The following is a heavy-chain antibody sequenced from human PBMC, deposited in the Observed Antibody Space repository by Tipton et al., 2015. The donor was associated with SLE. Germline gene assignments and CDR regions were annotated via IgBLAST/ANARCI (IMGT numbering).Heavy chain of an antibody. CDR3: AKVNEAFDI. CDR2: ISGSGGST. J-gene: IGHJ3*02. V-gene: IGHV3-23*01. Sequence: LSLTCAASGFTFSSYAMSWVRQAPGKGLEWVSAISGSGGSTYYADSVKGRFTISRDNSKNTLYLQMNSLRAEDTAVYYCAKVNEAFDIWGQGTMVTVSS. CDR1: GFTFSSYA.